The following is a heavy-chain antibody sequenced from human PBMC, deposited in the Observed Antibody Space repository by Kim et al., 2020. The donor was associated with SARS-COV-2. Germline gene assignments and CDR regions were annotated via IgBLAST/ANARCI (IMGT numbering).Heavy chain of an antibody. V-gene: IGHV4-4*02. Sequence: SETLSLTCAVSGGSISSSNWWSWVRQPPGKGLEWIGEIYHSGSTNYNPSLKSRVTISVDKSKNQFSLKLSSVTAADTAVYYCARDYIFLVRGSSYYGMDVWGQGTTVTVSS. CDR2: IYHSGST. CDR3: ARDYIFLVRGSSYYGMDV. D-gene: IGHD3-10*01. J-gene: IGHJ6*02. CDR1: GGSISSSNW.